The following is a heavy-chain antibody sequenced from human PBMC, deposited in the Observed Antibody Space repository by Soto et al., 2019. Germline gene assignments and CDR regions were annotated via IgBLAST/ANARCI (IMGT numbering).Heavy chain of an antibody. CDR2: TWYDGSNK. Sequence: QVQLVESGGGVVQPGRSLRLSCAASGFTFSSYGMHWVRQAPGKGLEWVAVTWYDGSNKYHADSVKGRFTISRDNSKNTRYLQMNSLSVEETAVSYCARLSSSWSMDVWGQGTTVTVSS. V-gene: IGHV3-33*01. D-gene: IGHD6-13*01. J-gene: IGHJ6*02. CDR1: GFTFSSYG. CDR3: ARLSSSWSMDV.